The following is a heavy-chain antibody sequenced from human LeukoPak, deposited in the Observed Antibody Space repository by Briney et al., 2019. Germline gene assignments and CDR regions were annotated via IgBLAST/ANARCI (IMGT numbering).Heavy chain of an antibody. Sequence: ASVKVSCKASGYTTAYFLHWVRQAPGQGLEWMGIINPSGGSTSYAQKFQGRVTMTRDTSTSTVYMELSSLRSEDTAVYYCASGNNDYGDPDDYYYGMDVWGQGTTVTVSS. CDR3: ASGNNDYGDPDDYYYGMDV. CDR1: GYTTAYF. CDR2: INPSGGST. J-gene: IGHJ6*02. V-gene: IGHV1-46*01. D-gene: IGHD4-17*01.